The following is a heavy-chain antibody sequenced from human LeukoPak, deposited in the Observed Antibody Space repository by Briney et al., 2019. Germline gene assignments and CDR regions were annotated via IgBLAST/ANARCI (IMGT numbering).Heavy chain of an antibody. Sequence: GGSLRLSCAASGFTFSSYSMNWVRQAPGKGLEWVSSISSSSSYIYYAESVKGRFTISRDNSKNTLYLQMNSLRAEDTAVYYCAKALYQLPLNYFDYWGQGTLVTVSS. CDR2: ISSSSSYI. CDR1: GFTFSSYS. J-gene: IGHJ4*02. CDR3: AKALYQLPLNYFDY. V-gene: IGHV3-21*04. D-gene: IGHD2-2*01.